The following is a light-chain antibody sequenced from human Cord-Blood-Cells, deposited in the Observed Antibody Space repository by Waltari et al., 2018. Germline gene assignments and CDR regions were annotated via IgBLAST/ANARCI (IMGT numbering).Light chain of an antibody. CDR3: QQYNNWPYS. CDR2: GAS. V-gene: IGKV3-15*01. J-gene: IGKJ2*03. CDR1: QSVSSN. Sequence: EIVMTQSLATLPVSPGERATLSCRASQSVSSNLAWYQQKPGQAPRLLLYGASTRSTGIPARFSGSGSGTEFTLTISRLQSEDFAVYYCQQYNNWPYSFGQGTKLEIK.